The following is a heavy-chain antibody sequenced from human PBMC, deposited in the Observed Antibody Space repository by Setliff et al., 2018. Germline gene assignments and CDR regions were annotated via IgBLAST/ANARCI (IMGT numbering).Heavy chain of an antibody. CDR3: ARETIAARGDFDY. D-gene: IGHD6-6*01. CDR1: GGSISSGGYY. Sequence: SETLSLTCTVSGGSISSGGYYWSWSRPHPGKGLEWIGYIYYSGSTYYNPSLKSRVTISVDTSKNQFSLKLSSVTAADTAVYYCARETIAARGDFDYWGQGTLVTVSS. V-gene: IGHV4-31*03. J-gene: IGHJ4*02. CDR2: IYYSGST.